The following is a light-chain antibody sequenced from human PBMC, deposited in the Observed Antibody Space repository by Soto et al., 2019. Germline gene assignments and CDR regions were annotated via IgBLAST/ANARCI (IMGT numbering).Light chain of an antibody. Sequence: EIVLTQSPGTLSLSPGERATLSCRASQSVRNNYLAWYQQKPGQAPRLLIYGASGRATGIPDRFSGSGSGTDFTLTISRLEPEDFAVYSCQQYGSSPYTFGQGTKLEI. V-gene: IGKV3-20*01. J-gene: IGKJ2*01. CDR3: QQYGSSPYT. CDR1: QSVRNNY. CDR2: GAS.